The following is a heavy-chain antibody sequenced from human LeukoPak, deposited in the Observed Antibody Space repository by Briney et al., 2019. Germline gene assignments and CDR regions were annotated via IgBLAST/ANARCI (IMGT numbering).Heavy chain of an antibody. CDR3: ARHWVSTDFDWLLYPRN. Sequence: PSETLSLTCTVSGGSISSSDNYWGWTRQPPGKGLEWIGSIYYSGSTYYNPSLKSRVTISVDTSKNRFSPKLSSVTAADTAVYYCARHWVSTDFDWLLYPRNWGQGTLVTVSS. V-gene: IGHV4-39*01. CDR1: GGSISSSDNY. J-gene: IGHJ4*02. D-gene: IGHD3-9*01. CDR2: IYYSGST.